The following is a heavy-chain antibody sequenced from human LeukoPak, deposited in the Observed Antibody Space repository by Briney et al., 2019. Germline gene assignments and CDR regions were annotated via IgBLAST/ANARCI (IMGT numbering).Heavy chain of an antibody. V-gene: IGHV4-39*01. D-gene: IGHD2-21*01. CDR1: GGSISSSSYY. CDR2: IYYSGST. CDR3: ARRGVVSTIDY. Sequence: PSETLSLTCTVSGGSISSSSYYWGWIRQPPGKGLEWIGSIYYSGSTYYNPSPKSRVTISVDTSKNQFSLKLSSVTAADTAVYYCARRGVVSTIDYWGQGTLVTVSS. J-gene: IGHJ4*02.